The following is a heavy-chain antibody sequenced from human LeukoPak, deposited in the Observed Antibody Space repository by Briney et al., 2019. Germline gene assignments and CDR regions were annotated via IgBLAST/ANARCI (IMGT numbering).Heavy chain of an antibody. CDR3: ARVELGMRGTYNWFDP. D-gene: IGHD7-27*01. CDR1: GGSFSGYY. V-gene: IGHV4-34*01. Sequence: SETLSLTCAVYGGSFSGYYWSWIRQPPGKGLEWIGEINHSGSTNYNPSLKSRVTISVDTSKNQFSLKLSSVTAADTAVYYCARVELGMRGTYNWFDPWGQGTLVTVSS. CDR2: INHSGST. J-gene: IGHJ5*02.